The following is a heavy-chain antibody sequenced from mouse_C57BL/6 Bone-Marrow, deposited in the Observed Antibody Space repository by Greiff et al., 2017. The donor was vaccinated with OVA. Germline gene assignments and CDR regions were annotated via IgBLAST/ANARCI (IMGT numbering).Heavy chain of an antibody. V-gene: IGHV1-19*01. D-gene: IGHD1-1*01. Sequence: DVQLQQSGPVLVKPGASVKMSCKASGYTFTDYYMNWVKQSHGKSLEWIGVINPYNGGTSYNQKFKGKATLTVDKSSSTAYMELNSLTSEDSAVYYCAKFLHYYGSSWGNDWGQGTTLTVSS. CDR2: INPYNGGT. CDR1: GYTFTDYY. J-gene: IGHJ2*01. CDR3: AKFLHYYGSSWGND.